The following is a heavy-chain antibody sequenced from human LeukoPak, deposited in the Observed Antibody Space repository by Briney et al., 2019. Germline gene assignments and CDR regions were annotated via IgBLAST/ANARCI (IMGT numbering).Heavy chain of an antibody. J-gene: IGHJ3*02. CDR1: GFTVSTNY. CDR2: IYIDGST. V-gene: IGHV3-53*01. Sequence: PGGSLRLSCTASGFTVSTNYMNWVRQAPGKGLEWVSVIYIDGSTYYADSVEGRFTISRDNSKNTLYLQMNSLRAEDTAVYYCARTITMARVDIWGQGTMVTMSS. CDR3: ARTITMARVDI. D-gene: IGHD3-10*01.